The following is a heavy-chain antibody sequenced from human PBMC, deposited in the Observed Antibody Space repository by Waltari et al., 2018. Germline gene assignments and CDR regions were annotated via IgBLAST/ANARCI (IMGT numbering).Heavy chain of an antibody. V-gene: IGHV4-59*08. D-gene: IGHD3-22*01. CDR3: ATSRSTAYYSLYYFDY. Sequence: QVQLQASGPGLVKPSETLSLTCTVPSASISNFSWSWIRQPPGRGLEWIAYIHYSAGTKYNPSLESRVTMSVDTSKNQFSLNLTSVTAADTAVYYCATSRSTAYYSLYYFDYWGQGTPVTV. CDR1: SASISNFS. J-gene: IGHJ4*02. CDR2: IHYSAGT.